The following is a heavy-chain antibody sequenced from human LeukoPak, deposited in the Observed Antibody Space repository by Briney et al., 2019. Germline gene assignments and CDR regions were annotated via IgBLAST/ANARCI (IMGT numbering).Heavy chain of an antibody. V-gene: IGHV3-30-3*01. CDR2: MSYDGSNK. CDR1: GFTFSSYA. J-gene: IGHJ4*02. Sequence: GGSLRLSCAASGFTFSSYAMHWVRQAPGKGLEWVAVMSYDGSNKYYADSVKGRFTISRDNSKNTLYLQMNSLRAEDTAVYYCARDESYYFDYWGQGTLVTVSS. CDR3: ARDESYYFDY.